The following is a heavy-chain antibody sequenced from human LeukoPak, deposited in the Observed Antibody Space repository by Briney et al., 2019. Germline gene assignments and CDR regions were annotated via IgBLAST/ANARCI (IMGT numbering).Heavy chain of an antibody. CDR1: GFTFSSYS. V-gene: IGHV3-48*01. CDR2: ISSSSSTI. J-gene: IGHJ4*02. Sequence: PGGSLRLSCAASGFTFSSYSMNWVRQAPGKGLEWVSYISSSSSTIYYADSVKGRFTISRDNAKNSLYLQMNSLRAEDTAVYYCARSGRLGELSFNYFDYWGQGNLVTVSS. D-gene: IGHD3-16*02. CDR3: ARSGRLGELSFNYFDY.